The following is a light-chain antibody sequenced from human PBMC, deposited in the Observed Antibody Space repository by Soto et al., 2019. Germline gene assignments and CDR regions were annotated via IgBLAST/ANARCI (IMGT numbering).Light chain of an antibody. V-gene: IGKV3-20*01. CDR1: QSVSNNY. CDR3: KQYGSSSWT. J-gene: IGKJ1*01. Sequence: EIVLTQSPGTLSLSPGERATLSCRASQSVSNNYLAWYQQKPGQAPRLLIYGASNRATGIPDRFSGSGSGTDFTLTISRLEPEDFEVYYCKQYGSSSWTFGQGTKADIK. CDR2: GAS.